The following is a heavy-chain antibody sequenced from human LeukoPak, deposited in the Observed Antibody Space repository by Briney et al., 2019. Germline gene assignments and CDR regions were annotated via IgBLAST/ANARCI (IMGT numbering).Heavy chain of an antibody. Sequence: KPSETPSPTRTVPGGSPTSFQSGWVRQPPRKGPGWSGYISHSGSTNYYPSLKSRVTISLDTSKNQFSLKLTSVTAADTAVYYCARQVPDYNDGSGSPIWFDPWGQGSMVTVSS. CDR2: ISHSGST. D-gene: IGHD3-22*01. J-gene: IGHJ5*02. V-gene: IGHV4-59*08. CDR1: GGSPTSFQ. CDR3: ARQVPDYNDGSGSPIWFDP.